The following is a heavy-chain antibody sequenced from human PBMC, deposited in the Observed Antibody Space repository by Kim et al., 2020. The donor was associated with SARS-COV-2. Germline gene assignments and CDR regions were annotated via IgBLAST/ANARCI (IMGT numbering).Heavy chain of an antibody. D-gene: IGHD1-26*01. V-gene: IGHV3-23*01. Sequence: GKCRFTISRDNAKNTLYLQMNSLRDEDTAVFFCARRGGTGTVVGFDYWGQGTLVTVSS. J-gene: IGHJ4*02. CDR3: ARRGGTGTVVGFDY.